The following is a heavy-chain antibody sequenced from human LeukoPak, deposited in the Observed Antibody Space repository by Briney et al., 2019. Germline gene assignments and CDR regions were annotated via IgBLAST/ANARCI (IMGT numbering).Heavy chain of an antibody. V-gene: IGHV4-39*07. J-gene: IGHJ4*02. CDR3: ARDRGIMVTFGGVIAKGAHY. D-gene: IGHD3-16*02. CDR1: GGSISSSSYY. CDR2: IYYSGST. Sequence: SETLSLTCTVSGGSISSSSYYWGWIRQPPGKGLEWIGSIYYSGSTYYNPSLKSRVTISGDMSKNQFSLKLSSVTAADTAVYYCARDRGIMVTFGGVIAKGAHYWGQGTLVTVSS.